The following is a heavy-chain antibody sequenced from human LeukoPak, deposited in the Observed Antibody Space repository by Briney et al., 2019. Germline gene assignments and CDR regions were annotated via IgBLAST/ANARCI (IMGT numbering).Heavy chain of an antibody. J-gene: IGHJ6*03. CDR2: IYTSGST. CDR3: ARASHSSSWRYYYYYMDV. D-gene: IGHD6-13*01. CDR1: GGSISSGSYY. Sequence: PSQTLSLTCTVSGGSISSGSYYWSWIRQPAGKGLEWIGRIYTSGSTNYNPSLKSRVTMSVDTSKNQFSLKLSSVTAADTAVYYCARASHSSSWRYYYYYMDVWGKGTTVTISS. V-gene: IGHV4-61*02.